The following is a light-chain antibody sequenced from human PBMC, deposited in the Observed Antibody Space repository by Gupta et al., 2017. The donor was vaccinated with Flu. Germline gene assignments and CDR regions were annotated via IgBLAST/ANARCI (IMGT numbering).Light chain of an antibody. V-gene: IGKV1-5*03. CDR2: KAS. J-gene: IGKJ2*01. CDR1: QSISSW. Sequence: DIQMTQSPSTLSAFVGDRVTITCRASQSISSWLAWYQQKPGKAPKVLIYKASSLESGVPSRFSGSGSGTEFTLTISSLQPDDFATYYCQQDHTYPYTFGQGTKLDMK. CDR3: QQDHTYPYT.